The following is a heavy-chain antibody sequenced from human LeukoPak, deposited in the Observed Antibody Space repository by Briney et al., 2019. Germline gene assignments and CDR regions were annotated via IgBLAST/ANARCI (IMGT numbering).Heavy chain of an antibody. V-gene: IGHV4-4*02. CDR3: ARGLPRSRSDYGDYVVRVGWVDP. J-gene: IGHJ5*02. Sequence: SETLSLTCTVSGGSISNNNWWSWVRQPPGKGLEWIGEINHRGSTNYNPSLKSRVTISVDTSRNQFSLKLSSVTAADTAVYYCARGLPRSRSDYGDYVVRVGWVDPWGQGTLVTVSS. CDR1: GGSISNNNW. D-gene: IGHD4-17*01. CDR2: INHRGST.